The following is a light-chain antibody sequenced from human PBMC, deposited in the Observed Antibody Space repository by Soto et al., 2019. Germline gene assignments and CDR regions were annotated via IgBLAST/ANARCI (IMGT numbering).Light chain of an antibody. CDR1: QDISNY. Sequence: SLSATIGDRVTITCQASQDISNYLNWYQQKPGKAPKLLIYDASARATGIPDRFSGSGFGTEFTLTITSLQSEDFALYYGHQYNKWLPPCTFGQVTML. CDR2: DAS. J-gene: IGKJ1*01. V-gene: IGKV1-33*01. CDR3: HQYNKWLPPCT.